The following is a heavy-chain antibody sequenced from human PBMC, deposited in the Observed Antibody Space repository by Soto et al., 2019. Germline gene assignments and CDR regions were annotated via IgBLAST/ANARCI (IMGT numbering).Heavy chain of an antibody. J-gene: IGHJ5*02. V-gene: IGHV4-34*01. CDR3: ARQHKNYDFWSGYYSGRPNWFDP. Sequence: SETLSLTCAVYGGSFSGYYWSWIRQPPGKGLEWIGEINHSGSTNYNPSLKSRVTISVDTSKNQFSLKLSSATAADTAVYYCARQHKNYDFWSGYYSGRPNWFDPWGQGTLVTVSS. CDR1: GGSFSGYY. CDR2: INHSGST. D-gene: IGHD3-3*01.